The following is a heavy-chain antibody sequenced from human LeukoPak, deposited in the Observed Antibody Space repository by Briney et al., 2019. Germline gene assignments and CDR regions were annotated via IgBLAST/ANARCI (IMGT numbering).Heavy chain of an antibody. J-gene: IGHJ4*02. V-gene: IGHV4-59*01. CDR3: ARGPKYSSSWYSSYFDY. CDR1: GGSISSYY. CDR2: IYYSGST. D-gene: IGHD6-13*01. Sequence: SETLSLTCTVSGGSISSYYWSWIRQPPGKGLEWIGYIYYSGSTNYNPSLKSRVTISVDTSKNQFSLKLSSVTAADTAVYYCARGPKYSSSWYSSYFDYWGQGTLVTVSS.